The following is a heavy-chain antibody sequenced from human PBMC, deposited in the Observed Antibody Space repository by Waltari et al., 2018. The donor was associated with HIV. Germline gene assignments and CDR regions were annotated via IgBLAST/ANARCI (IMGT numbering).Heavy chain of an antibody. CDR2: ISASGDKT. J-gene: IGHJ5*02. CDR3: ANIPPYTIGGGWFDP. Sequence: EVQLLESGGGLVQPGGSLRLTCVAPGFTFSSLAMGWVRQAPGKGWFWVAGISASGDKTYYAYSVKGRFTISRHNSKKTLYLQMNSLTAEDTAVYHCANIPPYTIGGGWFDPWGQGTLVTVSS. V-gene: IGHV3-23*01. CDR1: GFTFSSLA. D-gene: IGHD2-2*02.